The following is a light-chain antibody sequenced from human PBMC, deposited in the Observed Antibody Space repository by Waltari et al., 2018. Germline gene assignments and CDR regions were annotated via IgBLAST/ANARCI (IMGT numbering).Light chain of an antibody. J-gene: IGKJ4*01. CDR1: QSISSW. CDR3: LQYSSSPPT. CDR2: NAS. Sequence: DIQMTQSPSSLSASVGDTVTITCRASQSISSWLDWYQQKPGKAPKLLIYNASSLQSGVPSRFSGSGSGTDFTLTISSLQPEDFATYYCLQYSSSPPTFGGGTKVEIK. V-gene: IGKV1-12*01.